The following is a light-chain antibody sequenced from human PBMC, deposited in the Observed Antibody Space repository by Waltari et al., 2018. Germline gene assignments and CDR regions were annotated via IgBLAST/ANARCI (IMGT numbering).Light chain of an antibody. V-gene: IGKV2-30*01. J-gene: IGKJ1*01. CDR3: MHSVQWPWT. CDR2: NVS. Sequence: VMTQSPLSLPATLGQPASISCRSSQGLVYRDGTTYFNWFHQRPGQSPRLLSYNVSNRDSGVPDRFSGSGSGTDFTLKISRVEAEDVGVYYCMHSVQWPWTVGQGTKVEVK. CDR1: QGLVYRDGTTY.